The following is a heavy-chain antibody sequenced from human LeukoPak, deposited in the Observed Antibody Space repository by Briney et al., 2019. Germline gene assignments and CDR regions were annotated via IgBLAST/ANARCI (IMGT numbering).Heavy chain of an antibody. V-gene: IGHV3-23*01. Sequence: GGSLRLSCAASGFTFSSYAMNWVRQAPGHGLEWVSNIGGRGRSTWYADSVKGRFTISRDNSKNTLFLQMSSLTAEDTAIYYCAKGHLYSTSWFDYWGQGTLVTVSS. CDR1: GFTFSSYA. D-gene: IGHD2-2*01. CDR2: IGGRGRST. CDR3: AKGHLYSTSWFDY. J-gene: IGHJ5*01.